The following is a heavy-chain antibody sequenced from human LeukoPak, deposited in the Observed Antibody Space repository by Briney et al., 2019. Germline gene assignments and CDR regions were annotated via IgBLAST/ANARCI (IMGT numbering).Heavy chain of an antibody. CDR3: ARVRGYYYDSSGYYRHFDY. CDR1: GYTFTSYG. V-gene: IGHV1-18*01. CDR2: ISAYNGNT. D-gene: IGHD3-22*01. J-gene: IGHJ4*02. Sequence: ASAKVSCKASGYTFTSYGISWVRQAPGQGLEWMGWISAYNGNTNYAQKLQGRVTMTTDTSTSTAYMELRSLRSDDTAVYYCARVRGYYYDSSGYYRHFDYWGQGTLVTVSS.